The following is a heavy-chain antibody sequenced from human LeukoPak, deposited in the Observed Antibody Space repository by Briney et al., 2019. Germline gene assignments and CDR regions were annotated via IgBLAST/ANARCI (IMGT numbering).Heavy chain of an antibody. CDR3: VKDLGGNYDY. CDR1: GFTSSSYW. V-gene: IGHV3-74*01. J-gene: IGHJ4*02. D-gene: IGHD1-7*01. Sequence: PGGSLRLSCAASGFTSSSYWIHWVRQVPGKGLVWVSRIDYDGSITNYADSVKGRFTISRDNARNTLYLQMNSLRVDDTAVYFCVKDLGGNYDYWGQGTLVTVSS. CDR2: IDYDGSIT.